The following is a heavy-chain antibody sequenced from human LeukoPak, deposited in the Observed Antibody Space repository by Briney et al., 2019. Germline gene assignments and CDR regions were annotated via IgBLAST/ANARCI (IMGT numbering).Heavy chain of an antibody. V-gene: IGHV3-53*01. Sequence: PGGCLRLSCVASGFPFSSYWMTWVRQAPGKGLEWVSVIYSGGSTYYADSVKGRFTISRDNSKNTLFLHMNSLRAEDTAVYYCARAIVGATGFDYWGQGTLVTVSS. D-gene: IGHD1-26*01. CDR2: IYSGGST. CDR3: ARAIVGATGFDY. CDR1: GFPFSSYW. J-gene: IGHJ4*02.